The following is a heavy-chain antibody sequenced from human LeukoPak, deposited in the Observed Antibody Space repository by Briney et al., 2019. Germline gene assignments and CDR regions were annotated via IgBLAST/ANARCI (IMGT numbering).Heavy chain of an antibody. J-gene: IGHJ5*02. CDR3: VRHLTDGGWFDP. CDR1: GGSISSYY. CDR2: IYTSGSS. V-gene: IGHV4-4*09. Sequence: SETLSLTCTVSGGSISSYYWSWIRQPPGKGLEWIGYIYTSGSSDYNPSLKSRVTIPVDTSKNQFSLKLSSVTAADTAVYYCVRHLTDGGWFDPWGQGTLVTVSS. D-gene: IGHD3-10*01.